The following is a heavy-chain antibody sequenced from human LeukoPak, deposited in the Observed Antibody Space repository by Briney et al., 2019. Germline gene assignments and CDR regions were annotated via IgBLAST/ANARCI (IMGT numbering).Heavy chain of an antibody. Sequence: SETLSVTCAVYRGSFSGYYWSWIRQPPGKGLEWIGEINHSGSTNYNPSLKSRVTISVDTSKNQFSLKLSSVTAADTAVYYCAGGGRAARILPFDHWGQGTLVTVSS. J-gene: IGHJ4*02. V-gene: IGHV4-34*01. CDR1: RGSFSGYY. CDR3: AGGGRAARILPFDH. CDR2: INHSGST. D-gene: IGHD6-6*01.